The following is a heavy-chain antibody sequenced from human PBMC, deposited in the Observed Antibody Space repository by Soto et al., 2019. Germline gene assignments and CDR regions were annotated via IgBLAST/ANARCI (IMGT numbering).Heavy chain of an antibody. CDR3: ARGGTTSHYYYYGMDV. D-gene: IGHD1-1*01. CDR1: GGTFSSYA. V-gene: IGHV1-69*13. Sequence: SLKVSCKASGGTFSSYAISWVRQAPGQGLEWMGGIIPIFGTANYAQKFQGRVTITADESTSTAYMELSSLRSEDTAVYYCARGGTTSHYYYYGMDVWGQGTTVTVSS. CDR2: IIPIFGTA. J-gene: IGHJ6*02.